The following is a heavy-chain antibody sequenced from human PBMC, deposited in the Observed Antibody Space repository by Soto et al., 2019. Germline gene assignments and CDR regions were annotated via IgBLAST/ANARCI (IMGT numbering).Heavy chain of an antibody. D-gene: IGHD2-15*01. CDR2: IYYSGST. J-gene: IGHJ6*03. V-gene: IGHV4-59*08. Sequence: SETLSLTCTVSGGSISSYYWSWIRQPPGKGLEWIGYIYYSGSTNYNPSLKSRVTISVDTSKNQLSLKLSSVTAADTAVYYCARLDGSIECSGGSCRYYYYYYMDVWGKGTTVTVSS. CDR1: GGSISSYY. CDR3: ARLDGSIECSGGSCRYYYYYYMDV.